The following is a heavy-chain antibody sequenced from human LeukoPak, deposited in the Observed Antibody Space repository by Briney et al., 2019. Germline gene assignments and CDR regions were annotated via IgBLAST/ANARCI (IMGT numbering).Heavy chain of an antibody. D-gene: IGHD1-26*01. J-gene: IGHJ4*02. CDR1: GFAFSGFG. V-gene: IGHV3-74*01. CDR3: ARVGALWYPDY. CDR2: IDDDGSDT. Sequence: GGSLRLSCAASGFAFSGFGMHWVRQAPGKGLVWVSRIDDDGSDTDYADSVKGRFTISRDNAKNTLYLQMNSLRAEDTAVYYCARVGALWYPDYWGQGTLVTVSS.